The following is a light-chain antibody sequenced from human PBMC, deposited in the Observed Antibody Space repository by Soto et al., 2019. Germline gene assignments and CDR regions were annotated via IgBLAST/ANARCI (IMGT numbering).Light chain of an antibody. CDR2: RNN. CDR3: AAWDDSLSGRV. V-gene: IGLV1-47*01. J-gene: IGLJ2*01. CDR1: SSNIGSNY. Sequence: QSVLTQPTSASGTPGQRVTISCSGSSSNIGSNYVVWYQHLPGTAPKLLIHRNNQRPSGVPDRFSGSKSGTSASLAISGLRSEDEAEYYCAAWDDSLSGRVFGGGTKLTVL.